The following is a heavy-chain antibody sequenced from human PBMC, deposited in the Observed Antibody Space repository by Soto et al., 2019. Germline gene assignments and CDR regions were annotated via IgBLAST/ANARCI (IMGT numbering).Heavy chain of an antibody. CDR1: GVNCVNYG. D-gene: IGHD3-10*01. Sequence: GPLRLSWRVAGVNCVNYGSSWVRQTQGQGLKWVALVQSNHVTYYADSVRGRFTVSRDNSKNTLYLQMDSLRVEDTALYYGAKWLRGGSYYCDFWGQGAMVTVSS. J-gene: IGHJ4*02. V-gene: IGHV3-23*01. CDR3: AKWLRGGSYYCDF. CDR2: VQSNHVT.